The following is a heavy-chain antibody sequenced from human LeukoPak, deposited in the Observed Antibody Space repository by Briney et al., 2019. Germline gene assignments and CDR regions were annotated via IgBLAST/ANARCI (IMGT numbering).Heavy chain of an antibody. V-gene: IGHV3-23*01. CDR1: GFNFSSYA. J-gene: IGHJ4*02. Sequence: PGGSLRLSCAASGFNFSSYAMSWVRQAPGKGLEWVSAISGSGGSTYYADSVKGRFTISRDNSKNTLYLQMNSLRAEDTAVYYCATSHHYYDILTGYSPEYYFDYWGQGTLVTVSS. D-gene: IGHD3-9*01. CDR3: ATSHHYYDILTGYSPEYYFDY. CDR2: ISGSGGST.